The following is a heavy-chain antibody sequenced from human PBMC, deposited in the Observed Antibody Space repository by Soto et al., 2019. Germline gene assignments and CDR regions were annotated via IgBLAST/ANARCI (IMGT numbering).Heavy chain of an antibody. CDR1: GFTFSSYG. CDR3: AKDNYDSSGYSNDAFDI. CDR2: ISYDGSNK. Sequence: LRLSCAASGFTFSSYGMHWVRQAPGKGLEWVVVISYDGSNKYYADSVKGRFTISRDNSKNTLYLQMNSLRAEDTAVYYCAKDNYDSSGYSNDAFDIWGQGTMVTVSS. V-gene: IGHV3-30*18. D-gene: IGHD3-22*01. J-gene: IGHJ3*02.